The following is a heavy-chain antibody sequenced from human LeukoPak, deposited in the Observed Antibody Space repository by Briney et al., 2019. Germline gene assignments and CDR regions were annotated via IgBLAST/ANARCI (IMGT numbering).Heavy chain of an antibody. Sequence: PGGSLRLSCAASGFTFSSYAMHWVRQAPGKGLEYVSAISDNGGDTYYVNSVKGRFTISRDNSKNTLFLQMGSLRAEDMAVYYCARDGGGSPDYWGQGTLVTVSS. D-gene: IGHD1-26*01. CDR1: GFTFSSYA. CDR3: ARDGGGSPDY. V-gene: IGHV3-64*01. J-gene: IGHJ4*02. CDR2: ISDNGGDT.